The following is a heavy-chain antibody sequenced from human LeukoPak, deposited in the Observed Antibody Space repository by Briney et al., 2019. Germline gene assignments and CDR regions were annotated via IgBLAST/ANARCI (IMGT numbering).Heavy chain of an antibody. V-gene: IGHV3-48*01. Sequence: GGSLRLSCAASGFTFSSYSMNWVRQAPGKGLEWVSYISSSSSTIYYADSVKGRFTISRDNAKNSLYLRMNSLRAEDTAVYYCARDYDFWSGYYYYMDVWGKGTTVTVS. CDR3: ARDYDFWSGYYYYMDV. CDR2: ISSSSSTI. J-gene: IGHJ6*03. CDR1: GFTFSSYS. D-gene: IGHD3-3*01.